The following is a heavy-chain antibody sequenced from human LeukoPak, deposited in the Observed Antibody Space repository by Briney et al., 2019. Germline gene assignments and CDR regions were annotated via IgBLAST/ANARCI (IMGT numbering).Heavy chain of an antibody. CDR2: INHSGST. CDR3: ARESGSSGYYYFDY. V-gene: IGHV4-34*01. CDR1: GGSFSGYY. Sequence: PSETLSLTCAVYGGSFSGYYWSWIRQPPGNGLEWIGEINHSGSTNYNPSLKSRVTISVDTSKNQFSLKLSSVTAADTAVYYCARESGSSGYYYFDYWGQGTLSPSPQ. J-gene: IGHJ4*02. D-gene: IGHD3-22*01.